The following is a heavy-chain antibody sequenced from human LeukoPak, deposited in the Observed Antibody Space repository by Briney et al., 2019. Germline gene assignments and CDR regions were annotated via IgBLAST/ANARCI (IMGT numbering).Heavy chain of an antibody. J-gene: IGHJ3*02. CDR3: AKVKRWLHIDDAFDI. V-gene: IGHV3-30*18. Sequence: GGSLRLSCAASGFTFSNYGMHWVRQAPGKGLEWVAVISDDGSNKYYAESVKGRFTISRDNSKNTLYLQMNSLGAEDTAVYYCAKVKRWLHIDDAFDIWGQGTMVTVSS. CDR2: ISDDGSNK. D-gene: IGHD5-24*01. CDR1: GFTFSNYG.